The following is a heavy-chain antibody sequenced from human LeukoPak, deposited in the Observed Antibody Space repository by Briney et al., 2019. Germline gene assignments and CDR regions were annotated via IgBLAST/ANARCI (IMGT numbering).Heavy chain of an antibody. CDR3: ARDVNAAKNGLHYGADC. CDR1: GFTFSSNG. J-gene: IGHJ4*02. V-gene: IGHV3-33*01. D-gene: IGHD3-16*01. Sequence: GGSRRLSCEPSGFTFSSNGMPWVRQAPGKGLGWVAIISYDGNGRYYVDSVRGRFTISRDNSKNTVDLQMDSLRAEDTAVYYCARDVNAAKNGLHYGADCWGQGSLVTVSS. CDR2: ISYDGNGR.